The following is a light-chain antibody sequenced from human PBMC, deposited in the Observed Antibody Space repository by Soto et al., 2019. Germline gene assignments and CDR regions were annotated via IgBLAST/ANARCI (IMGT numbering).Light chain of an antibody. CDR3: QQYKSYPYT. V-gene: IGKV1-5*01. CDR1: QSISSW. Sequence: DIQMTQSPSTLSASVGDRVTITCRASQSISSWLAWYQQKPGKAPKLLIYDASSLEIGVPSRFSGSGSGTEFPLTISSLQPDDFATYCCQQYKSYPYTFGQGTKLEIK. J-gene: IGKJ2*01. CDR2: DAS.